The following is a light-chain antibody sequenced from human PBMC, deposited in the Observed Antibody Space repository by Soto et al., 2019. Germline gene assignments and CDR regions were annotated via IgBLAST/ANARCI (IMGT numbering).Light chain of an antibody. J-gene: IGLJ2*01. V-gene: IGLV1-36*01. CDR2: YDD. Sequence: QSVLTQPPSVSEAPRQRVTISCSGSSSNIGNNAVNWFQQLPGKAPKLLIYYDDLVPSGVSDRFSGYKSGTSASLAIRGLHSEDEADYYCATGDDRLNGPVFGGGTKLTVL. CDR3: ATGDDRLNGPV. CDR1: SSNIGNNA.